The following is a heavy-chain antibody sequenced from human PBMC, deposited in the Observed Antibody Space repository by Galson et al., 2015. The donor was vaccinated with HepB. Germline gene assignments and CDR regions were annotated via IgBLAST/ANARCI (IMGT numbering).Heavy chain of an antibody. D-gene: IGHD1-1*01. Sequence: SVKVSCKASGYSFSNYGLSWIRQAPGPGLEWMGWFSGYDGSTNYAQKFQDRVTMTADASTGTAYLELTNLRSDDTAVYYCARDSRLELRLNNYFSYGMDVWVQGSAVTVSS. CDR3: ARDSRLELRLNNYFSYGMDV. V-gene: IGHV1-18*01. CDR1: GYSFSNYG. J-gene: IGHJ6*02. CDR2: FSGYDGST.